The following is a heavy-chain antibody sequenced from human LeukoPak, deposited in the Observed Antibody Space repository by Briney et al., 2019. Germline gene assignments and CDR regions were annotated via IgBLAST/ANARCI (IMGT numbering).Heavy chain of an antibody. V-gene: IGHV4-34*01. CDR2: INHSGST. Sequence: TSETLSLTCAVYGGSFSGYYWSWIRQPPGKGLEWIGEINHSGSTNYNPSLKRRVTISVDTSKNQFSLKLSSVTAADTAVYYCARARRGQWLVRRFDPWGQGTLVTVSS. CDR3: ARARRGQWLVRRFDP. CDR1: GGSFSGYY. J-gene: IGHJ5*02. D-gene: IGHD6-19*01.